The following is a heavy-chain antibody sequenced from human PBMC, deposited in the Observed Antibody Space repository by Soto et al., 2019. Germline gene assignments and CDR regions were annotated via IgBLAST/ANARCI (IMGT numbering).Heavy chain of an antibody. Sequence: QVQLQESGPGLVKPSQTLSLTCTVSGGSISSGGYYWSWIRQHPGKGLEWIGYIYYSGSTYYNPSLKSRVTISVDTSKNQFSLKLSSVTAADTAVYYCARAPNHYPDGYCSGGSCHTGFDYWGQGTLVTVSS. V-gene: IGHV4-31*03. J-gene: IGHJ4*02. D-gene: IGHD2-15*01. CDR3: ARAPNHYPDGYCSGGSCHTGFDY. CDR2: IYYSGST. CDR1: GGSISSGGYY.